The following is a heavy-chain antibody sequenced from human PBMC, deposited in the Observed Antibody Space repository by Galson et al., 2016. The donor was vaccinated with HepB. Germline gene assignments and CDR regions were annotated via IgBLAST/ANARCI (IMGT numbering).Heavy chain of an antibody. Sequence: ETLSLTCTVSGGSINSYYWSWIRQSPGTGLEWVGYLYYSGATNSNPSLQSRVTISRDTSKQQFSLRLTSVTAADTAVYYCAGGDTGGLDYWGQGSLVTVSS. CDR1: GGSINSYY. CDR2: LYYSGAT. V-gene: IGHV4-59*01. D-gene: IGHD2-8*02. J-gene: IGHJ4*02. CDR3: AGGDTGGLDY.